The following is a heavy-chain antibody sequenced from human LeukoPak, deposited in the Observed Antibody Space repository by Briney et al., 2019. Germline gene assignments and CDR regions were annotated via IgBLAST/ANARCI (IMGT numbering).Heavy chain of an antibody. CDR2: IYSGGRT. Sequence: PGGSLRLSCAASGFTVSTNYMTWVRQAPGKGLEWVSVIYSGGRTCYADSVKGRFTISRDNSKNTLYLQMNSLRVADTAVYYCASRTVGDYPFFDYWGQGALVIVSS. D-gene: IGHD4-17*01. J-gene: IGHJ4*02. CDR3: ASRTVGDYPFFDY. CDR1: GFTVSTNY. V-gene: IGHV3-66*01.